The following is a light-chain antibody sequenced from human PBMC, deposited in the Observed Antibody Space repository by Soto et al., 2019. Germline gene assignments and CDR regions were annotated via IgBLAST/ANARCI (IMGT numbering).Light chain of an antibody. Sequence: DIQMTQSPSTLSASVGDRVTITCRASQNIDNWLAWFQQKPGKAPKVLIYKASNLESGVPSRFSGHGSGTEFTLTISSLQSDDFATYYCQHYYGYSWAFGQGTKVEIK. J-gene: IGKJ1*01. CDR1: QNIDNW. CDR2: KAS. V-gene: IGKV1-5*03. CDR3: QHYYGYSWA.